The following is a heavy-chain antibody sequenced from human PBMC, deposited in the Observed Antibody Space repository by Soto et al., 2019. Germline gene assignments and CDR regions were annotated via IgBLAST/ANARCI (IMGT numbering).Heavy chain of an antibody. V-gene: IGHV3-48*01. CDR2: ISSSSSTI. CDR1: GFTFSSYS. Sequence: GGSLRLSCAASGFTFSSYSMNWVRQAPGKGLEWVSYISSSSSTIYYADSVKGRFTISRDNAKNSLYLQMNSLRAEDTAVYYCARDGLGYCSSTSCHNQDAFDIWGQGTMVTVSS. CDR3: ARDGLGYCSSTSCHNQDAFDI. J-gene: IGHJ3*02. D-gene: IGHD2-2*01.